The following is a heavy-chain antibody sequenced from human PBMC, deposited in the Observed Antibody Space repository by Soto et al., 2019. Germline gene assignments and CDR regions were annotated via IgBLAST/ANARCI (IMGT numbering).Heavy chain of an antibody. J-gene: IGHJ6*02. CDR3: AREVTMVRGMDV. V-gene: IGHV4-59*01. Sequence: QVQLQESGPGLVKPSETLSLTCTVSGGSISSYYWSWIRQPPGKGLGWIGYIYYSGSTNYNPSLKSRVTISVDTSKNQCSLKLSSVTAADTAVYYCAREVTMVRGMDVWGQGTTVTVSS. CDR2: IYYSGST. D-gene: IGHD3-10*01. CDR1: GGSISSYY.